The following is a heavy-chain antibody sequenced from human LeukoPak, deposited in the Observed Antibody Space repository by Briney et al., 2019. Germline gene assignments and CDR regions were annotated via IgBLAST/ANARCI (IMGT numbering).Heavy chain of an antibody. Sequence: ASVKVSCKASGYTFSGYYMYWVRQAPGQGLEWMGWINPNSGATNYAQKFQGRVPMTRDTSINTAYMELRRLRSDDTAVYYCARDYTHDYWGQGTLVTV. J-gene: IGHJ4*02. CDR3: ARDYTHDY. V-gene: IGHV1-2*02. CDR1: GYTFSGYY. CDR2: INPNSGAT.